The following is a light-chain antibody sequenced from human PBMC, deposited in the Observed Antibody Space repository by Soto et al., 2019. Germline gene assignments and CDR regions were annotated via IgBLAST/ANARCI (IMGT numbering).Light chain of an antibody. J-gene: IGKJ1*01. V-gene: IGKV3-20*01. CDR2: GAS. CDR1: QSVDNY. CDR3: QQYGSSYPWT. Sequence: EIVLTQSPATLSLSPGERSTLSFMSSQSVDNYLDWYQQKPGQAPRLLIYGASSRATGIPDRFSGSGSGTDFTLTISRLEPEDFAVYYCQQYGSSYPWTFGQGTKVDI.